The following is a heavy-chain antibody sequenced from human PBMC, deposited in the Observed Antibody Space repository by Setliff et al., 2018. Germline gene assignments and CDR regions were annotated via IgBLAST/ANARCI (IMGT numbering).Heavy chain of an antibody. CDR2: INPYKGHT. CDR1: GYTFTNYG. CDR3: ARLVRFCTRTARQRVAGAES. D-gene: IGHD2-8*01. J-gene: IGHJ5*01. V-gene: IGHV1-18*01. Sequence: ASVKVSCKASGYTFTNYGITWVRQAPGQGLEWMGWINPYKGHTFYAHKFQDRLTLTTDTSTNTFYLELRSLRPDDTAVYYCARLVRFCTRTARQRVAGAESWGQGTLVTVSS.